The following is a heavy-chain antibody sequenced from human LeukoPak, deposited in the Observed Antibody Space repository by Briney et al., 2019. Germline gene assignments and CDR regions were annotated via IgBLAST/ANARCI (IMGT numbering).Heavy chain of an antibody. D-gene: IGHD3-9*01. CDR3: ARNWEEDYDILTGYSNYFDY. CDR2: IKQDGSEK. CDR1: GFTFSSYW. J-gene: IGHJ4*02. V-gene: IGHV3-7*01. Sequence: PGGSLRLSCAASGFTFSSYWMSWVRQAPGKGLEWVANIKQDGSEKYYVDSVKGRFTISRDNAKNSLYLQMNSLRAEDTAVYHCARNWEEDYDILTGYSNYFDYWGQGTLVTVSS.